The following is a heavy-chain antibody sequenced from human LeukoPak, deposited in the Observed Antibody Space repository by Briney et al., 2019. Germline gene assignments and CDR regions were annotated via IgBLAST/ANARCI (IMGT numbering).Heavy chain of an antibody. J-gene: IGHJ4*02. CDR3: ARGGIEYSSSGFDY. Sequence: PGGSLRLSCAASGFTFSRYSMNWVRQAPGKGLEWVSSISSSSSHIYYADSLKGRFTISRDNAKNSLYLQMNSLRAEDTAVYYCARGGIEYSSSGFDYWGQGALVTVSS. V-gene: IGHV3-21*01. CDR2: ISSSSSHI. D-gene: IGHD6-6*01. CDR1: GFTFSRYS.